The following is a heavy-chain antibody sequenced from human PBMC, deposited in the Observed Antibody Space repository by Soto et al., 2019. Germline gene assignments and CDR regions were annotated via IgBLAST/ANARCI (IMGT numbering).Heavy chain of an antibody. CDR2: IIPIFGTA. J-gene: IGHJ6*02. CDR1: GGTFSSYA. Sequence: QVQLVQSGAEVKKPGSSVKVSCKASGGTFSSYAISWVRQAPGQGLEWKGGIIPIFGTANYAQKFQGRVTITADESTSTAYMELSSLRSEDTAVYYCARDRNADYYYYYGMDVWGQGTTVTVSS. CDR3: ARDRNADYYYYYGMDV. V-gene: IGHV1-69*12. D-gene: IGHD4-4*01.